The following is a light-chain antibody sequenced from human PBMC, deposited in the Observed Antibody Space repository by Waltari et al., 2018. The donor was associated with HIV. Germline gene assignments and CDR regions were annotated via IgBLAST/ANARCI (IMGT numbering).Light chain of an antibody. CDR3: AARDDSLNALV. CDR1: NSNVGSNP. Sequence: QSVLTQPPSASGTPGRRVTISCSGNNSNVGSNPVNWYRQVPGTAPKLLMFSNNQRPSGFPDRFSGSKSGTSASLAIRGLKSEDEADYYCAARDDSLNALVFGGGTKVTVL. CDR2: SNN. V-gene: IGLV1-44*01. J-gene: IGLJ3*02.